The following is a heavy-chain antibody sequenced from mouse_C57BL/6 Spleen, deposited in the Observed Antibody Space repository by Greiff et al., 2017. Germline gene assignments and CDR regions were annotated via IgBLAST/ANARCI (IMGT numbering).Heavy chain of an antibody. CDR1: GYTFTSYW. Sequence: QVQLQQPGAELVKPGASVKPSCKASGYTFTSYWMQWVKQRPGQGLEWIGEIDPSDSYTNYNQKFKGKATLTVDTSSSTAYMQLSSLTSEDSAVYYCASLLGGSLYAMDYWGQGTSVTVSS. D-gene: IGHD1-1*01. J-gene: IGHJ4*01. CDR2: IDPSDSYT. CDR3: ASLLGGSLYAMDY. V-gene: IGHV1-50*01.